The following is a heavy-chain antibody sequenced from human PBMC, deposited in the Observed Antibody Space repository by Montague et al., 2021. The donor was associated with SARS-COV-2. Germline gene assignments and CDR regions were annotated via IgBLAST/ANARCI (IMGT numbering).Heavy chain of an antibody. J-gene: IGHJ4*02. CDR1: GFSLSTSGVG. CDR2: IYWDDDK. D-gene: IGHD3-9*01. CDR3: AQSNYLLRYFDWTYDMRGFDY. Sequence: PALVKPTQTLTLTCTFSGFSLSTSGVGVGWIRQPPGKALEWLALIYWDDDKRYSPSLKSRLTITKDTSKNQVVLTMTNMDPVDTATYYCAQSNYLLRYFDWTYDMRGFDYWGQGTLVTVSS. V-gene: IGHV2-5*02.